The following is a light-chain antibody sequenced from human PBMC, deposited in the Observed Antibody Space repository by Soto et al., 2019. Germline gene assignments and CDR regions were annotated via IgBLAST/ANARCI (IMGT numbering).Light chain of an antibody. CDR3: ATWDDTLDGPV. Sequence: QSLLTPPPSTSGTPGQRVTISCSGSSSNIGSKTVNWYQHLPGTAPKLLIYSNNQRPSGVPERFSGSKSGTSASLAVSGLQSEDEADYYCATWDDTLDGPVFGGGTQLTVL. J-gene: IGLJ3*02. V-gene: IGLV1-44*01. CDR2: SNN. CDR1: SSNIGSKT.